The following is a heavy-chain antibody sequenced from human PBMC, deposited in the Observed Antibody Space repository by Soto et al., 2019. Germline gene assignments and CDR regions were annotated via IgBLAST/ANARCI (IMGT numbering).Heavy chain of an antibody. CDR3: AHIGYCSGGSGYDFGFDP. Sequence: QITLKESGPTLVKPTQTLTLTCTFSGFSLSTSGVGVGWIRQPPGKALEWLALIYWDDDKRYSPSLKSRLTITKDTSKNQVVLTMTNMDPVDTATYYCAHIGYCSGGSGYDFGFDPWGQGTLVTVSS. V-gene: IGHV2-5*02. J-gene: IGHJ5*02. CDR1: GFSLSTSGVG. CDR2: IYWDDDK. D-gene: IGHD2-15*01.